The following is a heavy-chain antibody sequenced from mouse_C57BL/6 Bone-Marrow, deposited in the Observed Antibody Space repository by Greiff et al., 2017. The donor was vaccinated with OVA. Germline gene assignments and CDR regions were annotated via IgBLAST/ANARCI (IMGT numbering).Heavy chain of an antibody. V-gene: IGHV14-4*01. Sequence: EVQLQQSGAELVRPGASVKLSCTASGFNIKDDYMHWVKQRPEQGLEWIGWIDPENGDTEYASKFQGKATITADTSSNTAYLQLSSLTSEDTAVYYCTYYDYDAFDDWGQGTTLTVSS. CDR1: GFNIKDDY. CDR3: TYYDYDAFDD. D-gene: IGHD2-4*01. CDR2: IDPENGDT. J-gene: IGHJ2*01.